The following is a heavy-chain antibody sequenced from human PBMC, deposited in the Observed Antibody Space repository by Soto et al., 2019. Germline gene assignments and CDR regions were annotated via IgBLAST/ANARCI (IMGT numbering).Heavy chain of an antibody. V-gene: IGHV3-21*01. Sequence: GGSLRLSCAASGFTFSSYSMNWVRQAPGKGLEWVSSISSSSSYIYYADSVKGRFTISRDNAKNSLYLQMNSLRAEDTAVYYCARSLDMTTVPHWGQGTLVTVSS. CDR3: ARSLDMTTVPH. J-gene: IGHJ4*02. CDR2: ISSSSSYI. D-gene: IGHD4-17*01. CDR1: GFTFSSYS.